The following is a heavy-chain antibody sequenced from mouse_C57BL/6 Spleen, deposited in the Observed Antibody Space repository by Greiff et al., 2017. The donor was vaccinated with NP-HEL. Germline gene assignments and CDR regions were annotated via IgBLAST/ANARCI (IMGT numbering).Heavy chain of an antibody. CDR2: IDPEDGDT. V-gene: IGHV14-1*01. Sequence: VQLQQSGAELVRPGASVKLSCTASGFNIKDYYMHWVKQRPEQGLEWIGRIDPEDGDTEYAPKFQGKATMTADKSSNTAYLQLSSLTSEDTAVYYCTTGGSSPLLDYWGQGTTLTVSS. CDR1: GFNIKDYY. D-gene: IGHD1-1*01. J-gene: IGHJ2*01. CDR3: TTGGSSPLLDY.